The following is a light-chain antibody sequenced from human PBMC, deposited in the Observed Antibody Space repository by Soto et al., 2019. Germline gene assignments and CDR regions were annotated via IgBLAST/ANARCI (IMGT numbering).Light chain of an antibody. J-gene: IGKJ1*01. V-gene: IGKV3-20*01. CDR3: QQYGSSPRT. Sequence: EIVLSQSPGTLSLSPGERATLSCRASQSFSSSYLAWYQQKPGQAPRLLIYGASSRATGIPDRFSGSGSGTDFTLTISRLQPEDSAVYYCQQYGSSPRTFGQGTKVDI. CDR1: QSFSSSY. CDR2: GAS.